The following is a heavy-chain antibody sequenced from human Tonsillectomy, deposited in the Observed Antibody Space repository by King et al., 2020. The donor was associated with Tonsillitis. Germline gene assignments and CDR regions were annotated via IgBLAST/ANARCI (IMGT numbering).Heavy chain of an antibody. D-gene: IGHD2-2*01. CDR3: ARWHHQAYLDY. J-gene: IGHJ4*02. Sequence: VQLQESGPGLLKPSETLSLTCTVSGGSISSDYWGWIRQPPGEGLEWVGYIYDSGSTNYNPSLKSRVTIAVDTSKNQFPLKLSSVTAADAAVYYCARWHHQAYLDYWGQGTLVTVSS. CDR1: GGSISSDY. CDR2: IYDSGST. V-gene: IGHV4-59*08.